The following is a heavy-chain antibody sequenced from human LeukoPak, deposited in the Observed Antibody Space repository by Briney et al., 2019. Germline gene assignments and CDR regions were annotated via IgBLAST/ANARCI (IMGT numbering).Heavy chain of an antibody. Sequence: SETLSLTCTVSGGSISSGSYYWSWIRQPAGKGLEWIGRIYTSGSTNYNPSLKSRVTISVDTSKNQFSLKLSSVTAADTAVYYCARNYDYVWGSYRPWAPDAFDIWGQGTMVTVSS. J-gene: IGHJ3*02. D-gene: IGHD3-16*02. CDR2: IYTSGST. CDR3: ARNYDYVWGSYRPWAPDAFDI. V-gene: IGHV4-61*02. CDR1: GGSISSGSYY.